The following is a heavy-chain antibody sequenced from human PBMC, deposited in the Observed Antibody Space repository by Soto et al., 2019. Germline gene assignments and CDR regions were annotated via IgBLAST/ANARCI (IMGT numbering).Heavy chain of an antibody. Sequence: QVQLQESGPGLVKPSQTLSLTCTVSGGSISSCGYYWSWIRQHPGKGLAWIGYIYYSGSTYYNPSLKSRVTISVATSKNQSSLKLSSVTDADTSVYYCARGIPFLEWSYFDYWGQGTLVTVSS. D-gene: IGHD3-3*01. CDR3: ARGIPFLEWSYFDY. CDR2: IYYSGST. CDR1: GGSISSCGYY. J-gene: IGHJ4*02. V-gene: IGHV4-31*03.